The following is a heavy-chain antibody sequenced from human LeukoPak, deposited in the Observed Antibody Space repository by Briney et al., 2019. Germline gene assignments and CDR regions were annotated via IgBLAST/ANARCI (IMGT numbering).Heavy chain of an antibody. CDR1: GYTFTTYW. CDR3: ARTQESSGWDFDY. Sequence: GESLKISCKGSGYTFTTYWIGWVRQLPGKGLEWMGIIYPGDSDTRYSPSFQGQVTISADKSISTAYLRWSSLKASDTAMYYCARTQESSGWDFDYWGQGTLVTVSS. J-gene: IGHJ4*02. D-gene: IGHD6-19*01. CDR2: IYPGDSDT. V-gene: IGHV5-51*01.